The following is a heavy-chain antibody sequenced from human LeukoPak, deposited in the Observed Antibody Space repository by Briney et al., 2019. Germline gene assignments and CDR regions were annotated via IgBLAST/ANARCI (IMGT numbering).Heavy chain of an antibody. CDR3: ARWNGLRGFDI. J-gene: IGHJ3*02. CDR1: GGSINNINW. V-gene: IGHV4-4*02. CDR2: IYYSGTT. Sequence: PSETLSLTCAVSGGSINNINWWSWVRQSPGKGLEWIGEIYYSGTTNYNPSLNSRVSISVDTSKNQIFLKLSSVTAADTALYYCARWNGLRGFDIWGQGTLVTVSS. D-gene: IGHD2-8*01.